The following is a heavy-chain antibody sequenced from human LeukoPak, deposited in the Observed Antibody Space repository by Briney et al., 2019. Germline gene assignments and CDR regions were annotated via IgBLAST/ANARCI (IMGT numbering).Heavy chain of an antibody. V-gene: IGHV4-59*11. D-gene: IGHD2-2*02. CDR3: RRLRPLLDQLLYFVFDS. J-gene: IGHJ4*02. CDR1: NGSIKSLF. CDR2: IHYSGTT. Sequence: PSENLSLNCTVSNGSIKSLFWTRVRQPPGEGREWIVYIHYSGTTNYNPSLKSRTSMSLDTSKNPFSLQLTSVTADDTAMFYCRRLRPLLDQLLYFVFDSWGQGTLVTVSS.